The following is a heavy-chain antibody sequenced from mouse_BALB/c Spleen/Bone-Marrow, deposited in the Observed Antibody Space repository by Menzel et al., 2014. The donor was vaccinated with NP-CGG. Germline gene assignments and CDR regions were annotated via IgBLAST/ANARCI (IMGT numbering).Heavy chain of an antibody. Sequence: VQLQQPGPELVKPGASVKMSCKASGYTFTSYIMHWVKQKPGQGLEWTGYINPYNDGTKYNEKFKGKATLTSDKSSSTAYMELSSLTSEDSAVYYCARRWLPYAMDYWGQGTSVTVSS. J-gene: IGHJ4*01. CDR1: GYTFTSYI. V-gene: IGHV1-14*01. CDR2: INPYNDGT. CDR3: ARRWLPYAMDY. D-gene: IGHD2-3*01.